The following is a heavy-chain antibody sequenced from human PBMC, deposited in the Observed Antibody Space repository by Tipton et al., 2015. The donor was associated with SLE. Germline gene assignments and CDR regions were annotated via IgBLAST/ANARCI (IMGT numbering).Heavy chain of an antibody. J-gene: IGHJ4*02. CDR2: IYLDSGST. CDR3: ARGPYGPAASYDY. Sequence: TLSLTCTVSGGSISGHYWSWVRQPPGKGLEWVGFIYLDSGSTKNNPSLESRVIISTDTSKNQFSLKLKSVSAADTAVYYCARGPYGPAASYDYWGQGSLVTVSS. CDR1: GGSISGHY. D-gene: IGHD2-2*01. V-gene: IGHV4-59*11.